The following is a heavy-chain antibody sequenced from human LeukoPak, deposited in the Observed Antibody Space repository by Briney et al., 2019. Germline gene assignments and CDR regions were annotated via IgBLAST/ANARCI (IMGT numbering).Heavy chain of an antibody. CDR2: LIPLFGRA. CDR3: ASPKEDSDYYFDY. Sequence: SVKVSCKASGGTFRNYAISWVRPAPGQGLEWMGGLIPLFGRAEYAQRFQGRVTITADESTNTAYMEVSSLTSEDTAVYYCASPKEDSDYYFDYWGQGTLVTVSS. CDR1: GGTFRNYA. V-gene: IGHV1-69*13. J-gene: IGHJ4*02. D-gene: IGHD4-11*01.